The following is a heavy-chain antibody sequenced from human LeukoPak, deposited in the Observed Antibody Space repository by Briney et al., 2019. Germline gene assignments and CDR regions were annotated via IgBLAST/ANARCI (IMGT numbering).Heavy chain of an antibody. D-gene: IGHD2-2*01. CDR1: GSRFTSYW. Sequence: GESLQISCKGSGSRFTSYWIGWVRQLPGKGLEWMGIIYPGDSDTRYSPSFQGQVTISADKSISTAYLQWSSLKASDTAMYYCATSSRGHCSSTSCYGWGATGLYYYGMDVWGQGTTVTVSS. V-gene: IGHV5-51*01. J-gene: IGHJ6*02. CDR2: IYPGDSDT. CDR3: ATSSRGHCSSTSCYGWGATGLYYYGMDV.